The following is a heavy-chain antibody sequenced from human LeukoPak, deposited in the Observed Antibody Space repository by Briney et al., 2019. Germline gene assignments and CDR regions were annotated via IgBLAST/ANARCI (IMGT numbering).Heavy chain of an antibody. CDR2: ISTSSSYI. CDR1: GFTFSSYS. Sequence: PGGSLRLSCAASGFTFSSYSMNWVGQAQGKGLEWFSSISTSSSYIYYADSVKGRFTISRDNAKKSLYLQMNSLRADDTAVYYCARDRCSGGSCYSFNYWGQGTLVTVSS. V-gene: IGHV3-21*01. CDR3: ARDRCSGGSCYSFNY. J-gene: IGHJ4*02. D-gene: IGHD2-15*01.